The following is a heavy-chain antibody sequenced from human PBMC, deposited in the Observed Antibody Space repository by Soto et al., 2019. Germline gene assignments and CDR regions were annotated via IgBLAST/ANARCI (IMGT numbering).Heavy chain of an antibody. V-gene: IGHV3-23*01. J-gene: IGHJ6*02. Sequence: PGGSLRLCCAASGFTFSSYAMSWVRQTPGKGLEWVSAISGSGGSTYYADSVKGRFTISRDNSKNTLYLQMNSLRAEDTAVYYCAAPYYDFWSGYYGMDVWGQGTTVTVSS. D-gene: IGHD3-3*01. CDR2: ISGSGGST. CDR1: GFTFSSYA. CDR3: AAPYYDFWSGYYGMDV.